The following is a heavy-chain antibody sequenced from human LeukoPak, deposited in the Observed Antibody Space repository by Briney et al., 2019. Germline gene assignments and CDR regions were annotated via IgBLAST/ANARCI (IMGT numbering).Heavy chain of an antibody. CDR2: LSGSGATT. Sequence: AGGSLRLSCAASGFTFRTYAMSWVRQAPGKGLEWVSVLSGSGATTYYADSVKGRFTISRDNSKNTLYLQMNSLRAEDTAVYYCAKTTVVIITPSFFYFDYWGQGTLVTVSS. J-gene: IGHJ4*02. CDR1: GFTFRTYA. CDR3: AKTTVVIITPSFFYFDY. D-gene: IGHD3-22*01. V-gene: IGHV3-23*01.